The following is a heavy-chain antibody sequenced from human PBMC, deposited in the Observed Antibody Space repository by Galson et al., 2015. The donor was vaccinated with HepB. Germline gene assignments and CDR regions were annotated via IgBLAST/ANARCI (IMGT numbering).Heavy chain of an antibody. J-gene: IGHJ4*02. D-gene: IGHD2-2*01. CDR3: ARSPNQLLFGERGPQLDY. V-gene: IGHV1-3*01. CDR2: INAGNGNT. Sequence: SVKVSCKASGYTFTSYAMHWVRQAPGQRLEWMGWINAGNGNTKYSQKFQGRVTITRDTSASTAYMELSSLRSEDTAVYYCARSPNQLLFGERGPQLDYWGQGTLVTVSS. CDR1: GYTFTSYA.